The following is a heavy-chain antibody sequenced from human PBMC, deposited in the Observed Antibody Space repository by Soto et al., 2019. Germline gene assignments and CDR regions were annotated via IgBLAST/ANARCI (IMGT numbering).Heavy chain of an antibody. CDR1: GYTFTSYD. Sequence: ASVKVSCKASGYTFTSYDIKWVRQATGQGLEWMGWMNPNSGNTGYAQKFQGRVTMTRNTSISTAYMELSSLRSEDTAVYYCARGYSSGWPVDYWGQGTLVTVSS. CDR3: ARGYSSGWPVDY. D-gene: IGHD6-19*01. J-gene: IGHJ4*02. V-gene: IGHV1-8*01. CDR2: MNPNSGNT.